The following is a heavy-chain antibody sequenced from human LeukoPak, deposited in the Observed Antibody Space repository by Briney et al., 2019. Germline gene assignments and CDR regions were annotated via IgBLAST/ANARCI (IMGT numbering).Heavy chain of an antibody. CDR3: AKDGGYYGMDV. J-gene: IGHJ6*02. CDR1: GFTFSSYG. Sequence: PGRSLRLSCAASGFTFSSYGMHWVRQAPGKGLEWVAVISYDGSNKYYADSVKGRFTISRDNSNNTLYLQMNSLRAEDTAVYYCAKDGGYYGMDVWGQGTTVTVSS. V-gene: IGHV3-30*18. D-gene: IGHD3-16*01. CDR2: ISYDGSNK.